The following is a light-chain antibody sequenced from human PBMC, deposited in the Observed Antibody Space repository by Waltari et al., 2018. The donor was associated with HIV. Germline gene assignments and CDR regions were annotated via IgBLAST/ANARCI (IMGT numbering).Light chain of an antibody. CDR2: GAS. Sequence: DILLTQSPSTLSVSPGVRGTLSCRASQTVGLNLAWYQQRPGQPPKLLVYGASIRASGVSSGFSGSGSGTEFTLTITSVRSEDFAMYFCQQYDVWPLTFGGGTNVDLK. J-gene: IGKJ4*01. CDR1: QTVGLN. CDR3: QQYDVWPLT. V-gene: IGKV3-15*01.